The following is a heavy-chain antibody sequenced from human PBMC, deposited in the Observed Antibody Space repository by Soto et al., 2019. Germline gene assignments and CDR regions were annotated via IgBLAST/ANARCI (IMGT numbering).Heavy chain of an antibody. CDR1: GGTFSSYA. Sequence: QVQLVQSGAEVKKPGSSVKVSCKASGGTFSSYAISWVRQAPGQGLEWMGGIIPIFGTANYAQKFQGRVTITADEATSTAYRELRSLRSEDTAVYYCARGGWYSSSWYDGMDVWGQGTTVTVSS. CDR2: IIPIFGTA. J-gene: IGHJ6*02. V-gene: IGHV1-69*01. D-gene: IGHD6-13*01. CDR3: ARGGWYSSSWYDGMDV.